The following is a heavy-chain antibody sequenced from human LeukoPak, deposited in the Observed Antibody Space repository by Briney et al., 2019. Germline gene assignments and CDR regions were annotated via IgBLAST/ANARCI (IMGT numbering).Heavy chain of an antibody. D-gene: IGHD3-10*01. Sequence: SGGSKRLSCAAAGFTLSSYTVSWVRQAPGKGLEGVSIISGSCSTTNYADSVKGRFTISRDHSKNTLSLQMNRLRAEDTAVYYCAKGLNGYGSGSYSHLDAFDIWGQGT. CDR3: AKGLNGYGSGSYSHLDAFDI. V-gene: IGHV3-23*01. CDR2: ISGSCSTT. CDR1: GFTLSSYT. J-gene: IGHJ3*02.